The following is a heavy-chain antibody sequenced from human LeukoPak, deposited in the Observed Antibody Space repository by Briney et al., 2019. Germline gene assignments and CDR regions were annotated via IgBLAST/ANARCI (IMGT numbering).Heavy chain of an antibody. CDR2: IKSKNDGGTT. D-gene: IGHD7-27*01. CDR1: GFTFSTAW. V-gene: IGHV3-15*01. Sequence: GGSLRLSCAASGFTFSTAWMNWVRQAPGKGLEWVGRIKSKNDGGTTDYAAPVKGRFSISRDDSKNTLYLQMNSLKTEDTAVYYCASEDKLGPFDYWGQGTLVTVSS. CDR3: ASEDKLGPFDY. J-gene: IGHJ4*02.